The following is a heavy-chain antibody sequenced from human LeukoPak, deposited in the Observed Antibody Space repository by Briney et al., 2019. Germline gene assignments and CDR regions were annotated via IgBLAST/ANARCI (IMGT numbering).Heavy chain of an antibody. V-gene: IGHV4-34*01. CDR3: ARGGRAVAGLDY. Sequence: SETLSLTCAVYGGSFSGYYWSWIRQPPGKGLEWIGEINHSGSTNYNPSLKSRVTISVDTSKNQFSLKLSSVTAADTAVYYCARGGRAVAGLDYWGQGTLVTVSS. D-gene: IGHD6-19*01. CDR1: GGSFSGYY. CDR2: INHSGST. J-gene: IGHJ4*02.